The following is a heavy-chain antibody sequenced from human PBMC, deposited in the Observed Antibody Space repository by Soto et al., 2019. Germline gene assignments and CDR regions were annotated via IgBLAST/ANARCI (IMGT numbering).Heavy chain of an antibody. CDR3: AFDF. Sequence: PGGSLRLSCAASGFTFSSYGMHWVRQAPGKGLEWMAVISHDGTKKYYVDSVKGRFTISRDNSKNTLYLQMNSLRVEDTAVYYCAFDFWGQRTLVTVSS. CDR2: ISHDGTKK. V-gene: IGHV3-30*03. CDR1: GFTFSSYG. J-gene: IGHJ4*02.